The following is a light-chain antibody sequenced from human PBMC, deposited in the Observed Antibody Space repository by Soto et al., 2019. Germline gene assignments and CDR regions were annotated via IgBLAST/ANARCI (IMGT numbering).Light chain of an antibody. CDR2: EVS. J-gene: IGLJ1*01. CDR3: SSYAGSTNYV. Sequence: QAVVTRPPSASGSPGQSVTISCTGTSSDVGGYNYVSWYQQHPGKAPKLMIYEVSLRPSGVPDRFSGSKSGNTASLTVSGLQAEDEADYYCSSYAGSTNYVFGTGTQLTVL. CDR1: SSDVGGYNY. V-gene: IGLV2-8*01.